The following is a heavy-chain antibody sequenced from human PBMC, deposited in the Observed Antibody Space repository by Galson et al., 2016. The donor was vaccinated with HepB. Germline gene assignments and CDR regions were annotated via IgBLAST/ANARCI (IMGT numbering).Heavy chain of an antibody. Sequence: GKGLEWIGEVSRSGRTIYNPSLQSRVTLSVDNSRNQISLKLISVTAADTAIYYCARGVGGADYWGRGTLVTVSS. CDR3: ARGVGGADY. V-gene: IGHV4-4*02. J-gene: IGHJ4*02. CDR2: VSRSGRT.